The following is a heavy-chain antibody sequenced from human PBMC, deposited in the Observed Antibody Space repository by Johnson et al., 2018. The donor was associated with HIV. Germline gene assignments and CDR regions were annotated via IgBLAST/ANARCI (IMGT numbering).Heavy chain of an antibody. D-gene: IGHD4-17*01. CDR1: RFTFTYYD. Sequence: MQLVESGGGLVQPGGSLRLSCAASRFTFTYYDMHSVRQPIGEGLEWVSAISGSGGSTYYADSVKGRFTISRDNSKNTLYLQMNSLRAEDTAVYYCAKVDDYGDWGGAFDIWGQGTMVTVSS. J-gene: IGHJ3*02. CDR3: AKVDDYGDWGGAFDI. CDR2: ISGSGGST. V-gene: IGHV3-23*04.